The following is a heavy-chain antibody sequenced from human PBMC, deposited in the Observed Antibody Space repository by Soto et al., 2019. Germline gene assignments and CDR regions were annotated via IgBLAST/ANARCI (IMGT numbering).Heavy chain of an antibody. CDR2: IRHNGANI. J-gene: IGHJ4*02. CDR1: GFTFSSYS. V-gene: IGHV3-64D*06. Sequence: VGSLRLSCSVSGFTFSSYSMHWVRQAPGKGLEYVAVIRHNGANIYYADPVKGRFIISRDNSNNRLYLQMSSLRLEDTAVYYCVRDWWGFDYWGQGTPVTVSS. D-gene: IGHD2-15*01. CDR3: VRDWWGFDY.